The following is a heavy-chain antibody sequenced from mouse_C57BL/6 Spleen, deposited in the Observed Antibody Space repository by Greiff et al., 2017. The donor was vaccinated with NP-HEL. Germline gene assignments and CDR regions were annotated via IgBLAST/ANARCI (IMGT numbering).Heavy chain of an antibody. CDR3: ARSTMVTTAYFDY. V-gene: IGHV1-54*01. J-gene: IGHJ2*01. D-gene: IGHD2-2*01. CDR1: GYAFTNYL. Sequence: QVHVKQSGAELVRPGTSVKVSCKASGYAFTNYLIEWVKQRPGQGLEWIGVINPGSGGTNYNEKFKGKATLTADKSSSTAYMQLSSLTSEDSAVYFCARSTMVTTAYFDYWGQGTTLTVSS. CDR2: INPGSGGT.